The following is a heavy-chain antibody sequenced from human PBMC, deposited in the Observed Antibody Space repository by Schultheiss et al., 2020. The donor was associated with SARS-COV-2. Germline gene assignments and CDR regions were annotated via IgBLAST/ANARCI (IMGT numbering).Heavy chain of an antibody. J-gene: IGHJ4*02. CDR3: ANTRLWLVQPNARFDY. CDR1: GFTFSSYS. D-gene: IGHD6-19*01. Sequence: GGSLRLSCAASGFTFSSYSMNWVRQAPGKGLVWVSRINSDGSSTSYADSVKGRFTISRDNAKNSLYLQMNSLRAEDTAVYYCANTRLWLVQPNARFDYWGQGTLVTVSS. CDR2: INSDGSST. V-gene: IGHV3-74*01.